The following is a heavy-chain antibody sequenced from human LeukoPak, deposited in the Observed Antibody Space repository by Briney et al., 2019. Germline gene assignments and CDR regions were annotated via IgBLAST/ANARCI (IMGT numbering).Heavy chain of an antibody. CDR3: ASAIQLWLPTLFDY. CDR2: IFYSGNT. D-gene: IGHD5-18*01. V-gene: IGHV4-59*04. CDR1: GGSISSYY. Sequence: SETLSLTCTVSGGSISSYYWSWIRQPPGKGLEWIGSIFYSGNTYYNPSRKSRVTMSVDTSKNQFSLKLSSVTAADTAVYYCASAIQLWLPTLFDYWGQGTLVTVSS. J-gene: IGHJ4*02.